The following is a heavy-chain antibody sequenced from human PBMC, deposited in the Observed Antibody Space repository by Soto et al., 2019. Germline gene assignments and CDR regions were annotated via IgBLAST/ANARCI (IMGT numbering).Heavy chain of an antibody. CDR3: ARACHRGQRTYYYDSSGYYYEFDY. D-gene: IGHD3-22*01. CDR2: IYYSGST. Sequence: PSETLSLTCTVSGGSISSGGYYWSWIRQHPGKGLEWIGYIYYSGSTYYNPSLKSRVTISVDTSKNQFSLKLSSVTAADTAVYYCARACHRGQRTYYYDSSGYYYEFDYWGQGTLVTVSS. CDR1: GGSISSGGYY. J-gene: IGHJ4*02. V-gene: IGHV4-31*03.